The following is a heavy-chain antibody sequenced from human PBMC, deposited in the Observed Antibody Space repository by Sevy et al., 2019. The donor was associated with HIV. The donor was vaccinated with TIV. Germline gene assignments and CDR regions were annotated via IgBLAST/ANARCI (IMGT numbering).Heavy chain of an antibody. CDR2: ISFDGRNK. CDR3: AKADGGYNWNVWGSFDS. V-gene: IGHV3-30*18. J-gene: IGHJ4*01. D-gene: IGHD1-20*01. CDR1: GFTFSNYA. Sequence: GGSLRLSCAASGFTFSNYAMHWVRQAPGKGLEWVAVISFDGRNKYYADSVKGRVTISRDNSKNTLNLQRNSLRAVDTAVYYCAKADGGYNWNVWGSFDSWGHGTLVTVS.